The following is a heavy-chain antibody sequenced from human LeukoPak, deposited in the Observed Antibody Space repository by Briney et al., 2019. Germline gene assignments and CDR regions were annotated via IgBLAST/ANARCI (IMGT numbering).Heavy chain of an antibody. V-gene: IGHV4-30-2*01. CDR1: GGSISSGGYS. D-gene: IGHD1-26*01. CDR3: ASLARAGVGATDFDY. CDR2: IYHSGST. Sequence: SETLSLTCAVSGGSISSGGYSWSWIRQPPGKGLEWIGYIYHSGSTYYNPSLKSRVTISVDTSKNQFSLKLSSVTAADTAVYYCASLARAGVGATDFDYWGQGTLVTVSS. J-gene: IGHJ4*02.